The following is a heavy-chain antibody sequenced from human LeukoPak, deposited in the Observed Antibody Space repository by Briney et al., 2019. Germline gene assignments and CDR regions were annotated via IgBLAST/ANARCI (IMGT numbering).Heavy chain of an antibody. Sequence: GGSLRLSCAASGFSISPYAMHWVRQAPGKGLEWVAVISYDGDNKYIADSVKGRFSISRDNSKNTLYLQMNSLRAEDTAVYYCTRVPATGPSFDYWGQGTLVTVSS. D-gene: IGHD2-15*01. V-gene: IGHV3-30*01. CDR1: GFSISPYA. CDR3: TRVPATGPSFDY. CDR2: ISYDGDNK. J-gene: IGHJ4*02.